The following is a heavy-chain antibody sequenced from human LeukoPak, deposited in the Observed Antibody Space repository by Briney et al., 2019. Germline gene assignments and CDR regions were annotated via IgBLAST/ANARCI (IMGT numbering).Heavy chain of an antibody. V-gene: IGHV4-34*01. CDR2: INHSGST. D-gene: IGHD1-26*01. Sequence: PSETLSLTCAVYGGSFSGYYWSWIRQPPGKGLEWIGEINHSGSTNYNPSLKSRVTISVDTSKNQFSLKLSSVTAADTAVYYCARRRAIVGPDYYYYYYMDVWGPGTLVTVSS. J-gene: IGHJ6*03. CDR3: ARRRAIVGPDYYYYYYMDV. CDR1: GGSFSGYY.